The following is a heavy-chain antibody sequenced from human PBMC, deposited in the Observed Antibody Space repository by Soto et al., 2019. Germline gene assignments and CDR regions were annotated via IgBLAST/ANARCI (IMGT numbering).Heavy chain of an antibody. D-gene: IGHD6-13*01. CDR3: ADLSIAAAGTDYYYGMDV. CDR1: GYTFTSYA. Sequence: QVQLVQSGAEVKKPGASVKVSCKASGYTFTSYAMHWVRQAPGQRLEWMGWINAGNGNTKYSQKFQGRVTITRDTSASTAYMELSSLRSEDTAVYYCADLSIAAAGTDYYYGMDVWGQGTTDTVSS. J-gene: IGHJ6*02. V-gene: IGHV1-3*01. CDR2: INAGNGNT.